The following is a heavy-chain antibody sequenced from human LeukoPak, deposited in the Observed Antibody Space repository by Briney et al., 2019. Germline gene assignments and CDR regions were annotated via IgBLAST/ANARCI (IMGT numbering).Heavy chain of an antibody. CDR1: GYTFTSYY. Sequence: ASVKVSCKASGYTFTSYYMHWVRQAPGQGLEWMGIINPSGGSTSYAQKLQGRVTMTTDTSTSTAYMELRSLRSDDTAVYYCARVGHYGILTGYYYWGQGTLVTVSS. CDR2: INPSGGST. D-gene: IGHD3-9*01. J-gene: IGHJ4*02. CDR3: ARVGHYGILTGYYY. V-gene: IGHV1-46*01.